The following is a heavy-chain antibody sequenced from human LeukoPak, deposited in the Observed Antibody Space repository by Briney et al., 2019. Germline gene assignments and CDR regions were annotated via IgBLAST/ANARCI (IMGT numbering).Heavy chain of an antibody. CDR2: IRSKANSYAT. CDR3: TRTDSSGYYDTPDY. V-gene: IGHV3-73*01. Sequence: GGSLRPSCAASGFTFSGSAMHWVRQASGKGLEWVGRIRSKANSYATAYAASVKGRFTISRDDSKNTAYLQMNSLKTEDTAVYYCTRTDSSGYYDTPDYWGQGTLVTVSS. CDR1: GFTFSGSA. D-gene: IGHD3-22*01. J-gene: IGHJ4*02.